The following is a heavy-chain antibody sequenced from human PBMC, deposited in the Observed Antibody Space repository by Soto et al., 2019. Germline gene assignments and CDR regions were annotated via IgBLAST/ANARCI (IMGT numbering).Heavy chain of an antibody. Sequence: GASVKVSCKASGYTFTGYYMHWVRQAPGQGLEWMGWINPNSGGTNYAQKFQGWVTMTRDTSISTAYMELSRLRSDDTAVYYCARESHSSGWQIYYYYYGMDVWGQGTTVTVSS. D-gene: IGHD6-19*01. CDR1: GYTFTGYY. V-gene: IGHV1-2*04. CDR3: ARESHSSGWQIYYYYYGMDV. CDR2: INPNSGGT. J-gene: IGHJ6*02.